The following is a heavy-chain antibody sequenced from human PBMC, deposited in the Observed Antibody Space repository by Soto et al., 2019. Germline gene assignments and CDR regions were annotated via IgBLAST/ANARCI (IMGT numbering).Heavy chain of an antibody. CDR2: ISGSGGST. D-gene: IGHD4-17*01. CDR1: GFTFSSYA. V-gene: IGHV3-23*01. J-gene: IGHJ3*02. CDR3: AKDIDYGDYEGPFDI. Sequence: EVPLLESGGGLVQPGGSLRLSCAASGFTFSSYAMSWVRQAPGQGLEWVSAISGSGGSTYYADSVKGRFTISRDNSKNSLYLQMNRLRAEDTAVYYCAKDIDYGDYEGPFDIWGQGTMVTVSS.